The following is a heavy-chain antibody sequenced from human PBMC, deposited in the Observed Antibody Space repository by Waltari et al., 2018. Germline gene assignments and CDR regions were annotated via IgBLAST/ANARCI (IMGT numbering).Heavy chain of an antibody. CDR2: IYHSGST. Sequence: QVQLQESGPGLVKPSETLSLTCAVSGYSISSGYYWGWIRQPPGKGLEWIGSIYHSGSTYYNPSLKSRVTISVDTSKNQFSLKLSSVTAADTAVYYCARGGYSYGYGADYWGQGTLVTVSS. CDR1: GYSISSGYY. CDR3: ARGGYSYGYGADY. J-gene: IGHJ4*02. V-gene: IGHV4-38-2*01. D-gene: IGHD5-18*01.